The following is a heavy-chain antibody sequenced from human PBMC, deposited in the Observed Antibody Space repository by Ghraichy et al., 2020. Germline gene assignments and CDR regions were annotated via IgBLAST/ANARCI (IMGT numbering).Heavy chain of an antibody. CDR2: IYYSGST. V-gene: IGHV4-59*08. D-gene: IGHD6-13*01. CDR3: ARHFSNIAAATRLTDWYFDL. Sequence: SETLSLTCTVSGGSISSYYWSWIRQPPGKGLEWIGYIYYSGSTNYNPSLKSRVTISVDTSKNQFSLKLSSVTAADTAVYYCARHFSNIAAATRLTDWYFDLWGRGTLVTVSS. J-gene: IGHJ2*01. CDR1: GGSISSYY.